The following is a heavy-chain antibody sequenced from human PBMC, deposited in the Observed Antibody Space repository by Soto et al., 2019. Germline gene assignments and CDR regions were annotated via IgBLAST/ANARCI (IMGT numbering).Heavy chain of an antibody. Sequence: PGGSLRLSCVASGFTFSSYGMHWVRQAPGKGLEWVTIISYDGSNTYYADSVKGRFTISRDNSKNTLYLQMNSLRAEDTSVYYCAKEGGLSGSYYISSSYYFDYWGKGILVTVSS. CDR2: ISYDGSNT. D-gene: IGHD1-26*01. CDR3: AKEGGLSGSYYISSSYYFDY. V-gene: IGHV3-30*18. J-gene: IGHJ4*02. CDR1: GFTFSSYG.